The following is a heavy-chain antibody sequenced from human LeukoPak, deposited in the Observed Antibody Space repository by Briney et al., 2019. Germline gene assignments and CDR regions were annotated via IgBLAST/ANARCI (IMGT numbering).Heavy chain of an antibody. Sequence: GGSLRLSCAVSGFTFSSYWMHWVRQAPGKGLEWVTNIKQDGSEKYYVDSVKGRFSISRDNARNSLHLQMNSLRAEDTAVYYCARGRPHGNDYWGQGTLVTVSS. CDR1: GFTFSSYW. V-gene: IGHV3-7*03. J-gene: IGHJ4*02. CDR2: IKQDGSEK. CDR3: ARGRPHGNDY. D-gene: IGHD4-23*01.